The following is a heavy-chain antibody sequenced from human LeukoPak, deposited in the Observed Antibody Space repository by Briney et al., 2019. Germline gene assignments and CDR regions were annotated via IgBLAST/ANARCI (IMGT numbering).Heavy chain of an antibody. CDR3: AKWEGYYFDY. D-gene: IGHD1-26*01. Sequence: GGSLRLSCAASGFTFSSYGMYWVRQAPGKGLEWVAVISYDGSNKYYADSVKGRFTISRDNSKNTLYLQMNSLRAEDTAVYYCAKWEGYYFDYWGQGTLVTVSS. J-gene: IGHJ4*02. V-gene: IGHV3-30*18. CDR1: GFTFSSYG. CDR2: ISYDGSNK.